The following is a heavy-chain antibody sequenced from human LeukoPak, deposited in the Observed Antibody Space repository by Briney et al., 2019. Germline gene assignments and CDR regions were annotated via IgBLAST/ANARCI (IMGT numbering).Heavy chain of an antibody. J-gene: IGHJ4*02. Sequence: PSETLSLTCAVYGGSFSGYYWSWIRQPPGKGLEWIGEINHSGSTNYNPSLKSRVTISVDTSKNQFSLKLSSVTAADTAVYYCATQLGNIDYWGQGTLVTVSS. CDR1: GGSFSGYY. CDR2: INHSGST. D-gene: IGHD2/OR15-2a*01. V-gene: IGHV4-34*01. CDR3: ATQLGNIDY.